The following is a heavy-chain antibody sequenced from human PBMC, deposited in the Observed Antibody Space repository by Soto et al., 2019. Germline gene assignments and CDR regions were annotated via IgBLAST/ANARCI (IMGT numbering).Heavy chain of an antibody. CDR1: GDSMSRHY. V-gene: IGHV4-59*11. D-gene: IGHD6-19*01. Sequence: QVQLQESGPGLVKPSETLSLICTVSGDSMSRHYWSWIRQPPGKGLEWIGYISSTGKTHYNTSLSSRLTIFSDMSKNQFSLKLNSVTAADTAVYFCARNTGWYLHDYWGQGTLVTVSS. CDR2: ISSTGKT. J-gene: IGHJ4*02. CDR3: ARNTGWYLHDY.